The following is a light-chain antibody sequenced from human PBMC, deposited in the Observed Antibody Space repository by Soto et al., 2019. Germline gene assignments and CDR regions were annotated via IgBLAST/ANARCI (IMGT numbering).Light chain of an antibody. J-gene: IGKJ1*01. CDR2: WAS. Sequence: DIVMTQSPDSLAVSLGERATINCKSSQSVLHSSNNKNYLAWYQQKPGQPPKMLISWASTRESGVPDRFSASGSGTDFTLTISSLQAEDVANYYCQQYYTIPPTFGQGTKVEL. CDR3: QQYYTIPPT. CDR1: QSVLHSSNNKNY. V-gene: IGKV4-1*01.